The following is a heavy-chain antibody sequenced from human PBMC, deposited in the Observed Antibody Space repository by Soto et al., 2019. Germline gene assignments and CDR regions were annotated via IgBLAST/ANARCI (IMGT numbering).Heavy chain of an antibody. CDR2: IYYSGST. Sequence: QVQLQESGPGLVKPSQTLSLTCTVSGGSISSGDYYWSWIRQPPGKGLEWIGYIYYSGSTYYNPSLKSRVTISVDTSKHQFSLKLSSVTAADTGVYYFARGVHYYDSSGYYYNAFDIWGQGTMVTVSS. V-gene: IGHV4-30-4*01. CDR3: ARGVHYYDSSGYYYNAFDI. D-gene: IGHD3-22*01. J-gene: IGHJ3*02. CDR1: GGSISSGDYY.